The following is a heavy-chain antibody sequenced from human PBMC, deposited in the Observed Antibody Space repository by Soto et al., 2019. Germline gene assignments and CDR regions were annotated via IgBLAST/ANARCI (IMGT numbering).Heavy chain of an antibody. CDR2: ISNDGRNK. D-gene: IGHD6-13*01. CDR1: GFTLMSYG. CDR3: AKDYSTWCMDV. J-gene: IGHJ6*01. V-gene: IGHV3-30*18. Sequence: QVQLVESGGGVVQPGRSLRLSCAASGFTLMSYGMHWVRQAPGKGLEWVAVISNDGRNKYYADSVKGRFIISRDNSKNRLYWERNSVRAEDRAVYYCAKDYSTWCMDVWGQGTTVTGSS.